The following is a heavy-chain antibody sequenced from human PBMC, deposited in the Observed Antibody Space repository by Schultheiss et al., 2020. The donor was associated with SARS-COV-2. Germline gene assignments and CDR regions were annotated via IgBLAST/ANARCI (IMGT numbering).Heavy chain of an antibody. J-gene: IGHJ4*02. Sequence: GGSLRLSCAASGFTFSSYDMYWVRQATGKGLEYVSAISSNGGSTYYANSVKGRFTISRDNSKNTLYLQMGSLRAEDMAVYYCARAVVVGAYAPIDYWGQGTLVTVSS. CDR1: GFTFSSYD. D-gene: IGHD2-15*01. CDR2: ISSNGGST. CDR3: ARAVVVGAYAPIDY. V-gene: IGHV3-64*01.